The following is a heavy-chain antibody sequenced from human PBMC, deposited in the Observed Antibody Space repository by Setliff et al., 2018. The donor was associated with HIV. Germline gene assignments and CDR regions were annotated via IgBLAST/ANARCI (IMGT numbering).Heavy chain of an antibody. Sequence: GASVKVSCKASGDTFSSYAISWVRQAPGQGLEWMGRIIPIFGSPNYAQKFQGRVTITADKSTSTAYMELSSLRSEDTAVYYCANPHDGGAFDVWGQGTAVTVSS. CDR1: GDTFSSYA. D-gene: IGHD1-1*01. J-gene: IGHJ3*01. CDR2: IIPIFGSP. CDR3: ANPHDGGAFDV. V-gene: IGHV1-69*06.